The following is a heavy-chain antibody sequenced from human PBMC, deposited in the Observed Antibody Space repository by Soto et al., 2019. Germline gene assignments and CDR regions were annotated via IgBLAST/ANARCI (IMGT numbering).Heavy chain of an antibody. CDR1: GYTFTGYY. CDR3: ARAPVPSTSLRYFDWGASNWFDP. V-gene: IGHV1-2*04. Sequence: ASVKVSCKASGYTFTGYYMRWVRQAPGQGLEWMGWINPNSGGTNYAQKFQGWVTMTRDTSISTAYMELSRLRSGDTAVYYCARAPVPSTSLRYFDWGASNWFDPWGQGTLVTVSS. J-gene: IGHJ5*02. CDR2: INPNSGGT. D-gene: IGHD3-9*01.